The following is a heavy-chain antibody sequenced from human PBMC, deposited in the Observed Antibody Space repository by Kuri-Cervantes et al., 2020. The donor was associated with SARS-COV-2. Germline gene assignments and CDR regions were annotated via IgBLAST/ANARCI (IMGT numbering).Heavy chain of an antibody. CDR3: ARGYGLYYDILTGFDYFDY. V-gene: IGHV1-46*01. D-gene: IGHD3-9*01. CDR1: GYTFTNYY. Sequence: ASVKVSCKASGYTFTNYYMHWVRQAPGQGLEWMGMINPSGGSTSHAQKFQGRVTMTREPSTSTVYMELSSLGSEDTAVYYCARGYGLYYDILTGFDYFDYWGQGTLVTVSS. J-gene: IGHJ4*02. CDR2: INPSGGST.